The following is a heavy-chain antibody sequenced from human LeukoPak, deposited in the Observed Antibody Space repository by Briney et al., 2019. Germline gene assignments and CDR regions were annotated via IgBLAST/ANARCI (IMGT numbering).Heavy chain of an antibody. V-gene: IGHV3-53*01. J-gene: IGHJ4*02. CDR2: IYSGGST. D-gene: IGHD4-23*01. Sequence: GGSLRLSCAASGFTVSTNYMSWVRQAPGKGLEWVSVIYSGGSTYYADSVKGRFIISGDNSKNTLYLQMNNLRAEDTAVYYCARDSSDYGGKGFDYWGQGTLVTVSS. CDR1: GFTVSTNY. CDR3: ARDSSDYGGKGFDY.